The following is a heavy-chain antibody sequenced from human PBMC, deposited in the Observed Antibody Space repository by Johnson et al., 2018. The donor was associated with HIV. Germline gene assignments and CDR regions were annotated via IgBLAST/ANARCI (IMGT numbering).Heavy chain of an antibody. V-gene: IGHV3-66*01. J-gene: IGHJ3*02. D-gene: IGHD5-24*01. CDR3: ARACRDGYTCDAFDI. CDR2: IYSGGNT. Sequence: VQLVESGGGVVQPGGSLRLSCAASGFTVSSNYMSWVRQAPGKGLEWVSVIYSGGNTYYADSVKGRFTISRDNSKNTLYLQMNSLRAEDTAVYYCARACRDGYTCDAFDIWGQGTMVTVSS. CDR1: GFTVSSNY.